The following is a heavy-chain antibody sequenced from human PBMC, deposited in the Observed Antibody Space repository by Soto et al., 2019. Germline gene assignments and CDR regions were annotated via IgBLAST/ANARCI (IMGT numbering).Heavy chain of an antibody. CDR3: ARDLSSGWTSTFDY. Sequence: GSLRLSCAASGFTFSSYSMNWVRQAPGKGLEWVSSISSSSYIYYADSVKGRFTISRDNAKNSLYLQMNSLRAEDTAVYYCARDLSSGWTSTFDYWGQGTLVTVSS. D-gene: IGHD6-19*01. V-gene: IGHV3-21*01. CDR1: GFTFSSYS. J-gene: IGHJ4*02. CDR2: ISSSSYI.